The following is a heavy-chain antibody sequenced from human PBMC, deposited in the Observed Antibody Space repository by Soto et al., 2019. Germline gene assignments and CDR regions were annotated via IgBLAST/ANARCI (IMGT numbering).Heavy chain of an antibody. Sequence: XGSLRLSCSASGFTFSSYAVHWVRQAPGKGLEYVSSISSDARPTYYADSVKGRFTISRDNSRNTLYLQMSSLRAEDTAVYYCVKDRWVDGWGQGTLVTLSS. J-gene: IGHJ4*02. V-gene: IGHV3-64D*06. CDR2: ISSDARPT. D-gene: IGHD1-26*01. CDR1: GFTFSSYA. CDR3: VKDRWVDG.